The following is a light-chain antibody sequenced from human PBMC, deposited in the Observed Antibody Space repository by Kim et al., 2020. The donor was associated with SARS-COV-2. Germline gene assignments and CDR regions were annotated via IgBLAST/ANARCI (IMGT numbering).Light chain of an antibody. CDR3: QQYGTSPYS. V-gene: IGKV3-20*01. J-gene: IGKJ2*03. CDR1: QSVSSNY. Sequence: LTQGDRATLSCRASQSVSSNYLAWYQQKPGQAPRLLIYGASSRATGIPDRFSGSGSGTDFTLTISRLEPEDFVVYYCQQYGTSPYSFGQGTKLEIK. CDR2: GAS.